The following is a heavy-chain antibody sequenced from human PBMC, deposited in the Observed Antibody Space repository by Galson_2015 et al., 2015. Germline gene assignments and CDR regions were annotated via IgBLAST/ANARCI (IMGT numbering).Heavy chain of an antibody. CDR2: IYGGDMT. V-gene: IGHV3-53*01. J-gene: IGHJ4*02. D-gene: IGHD2-2*01. Sequence: SLRLSCAASGVTVSNNYMSWVRQAPGKGLEWVSVIYGGDMTPYTNSVKGRITISRDNFKNTLYLQMNNLRAEDTAVYFCARDSTTTHRAGYWGQGTLVIVSS. CDR1: GVTVSNNY. CDR3: ARDSTTTHRAGY.